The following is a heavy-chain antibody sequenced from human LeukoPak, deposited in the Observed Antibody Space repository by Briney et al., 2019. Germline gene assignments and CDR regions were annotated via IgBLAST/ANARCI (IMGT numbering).Heavy chain of an antibody. D-gene: IGHD5-18*01. CDR1: GCSLTELS. Sequence: ASVKVSCTVSGCSLTELSLYWARQAPGKGLEWMGGFDVIDGETFYAQKFQGRVTMTEDSSADTAYMELRSLTSDDTALYYCAAGRPYSLLDYWGQGTLVTVSS. CDR3: AAGRPYSLLDY. CDR2: FDVIDGET. V-gene: IGHV1-24*01. J-gene: IGHJ4*02.